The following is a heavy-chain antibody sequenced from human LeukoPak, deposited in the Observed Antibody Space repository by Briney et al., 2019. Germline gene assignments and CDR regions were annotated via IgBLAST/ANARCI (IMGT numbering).Heavy chain of an antibody. Sequence: KASETLSLICTVSCGSISSDDYYWSWIRQPPGKGLEWIGYIYYSGSTYYHRSLKSRVTISVDTSKNQFSLKLSSVTAADTAVYYCARVRYSSGSLYYYYYYMDVWGKGTTVTVSS. CDR3: ARVRYSSGSLYYYYYYMDV. CDR2: IYYSGST. J-gene: IGHJ6*03. V-gene: IGHV4-30-4*08. D-gene: IGHD3-10*01. CDR1: CGSISSDDYY.